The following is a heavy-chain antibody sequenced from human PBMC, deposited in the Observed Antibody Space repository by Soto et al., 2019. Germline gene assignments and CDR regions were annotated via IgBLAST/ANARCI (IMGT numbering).Heavy chain of an antibody. CDR3: AKSGVYPYGYHETDS. V-gene: IGHV3-23*01. D-gene: IGHD5-18*01. CDR2: ISVSGRST. Sequence: EVQLLESGGGLVQPGGSLRLSCAASGFTFSIYAMSWVRQAPVKGLEWVSSISVSGRSTYYADSVKGRFTIARDNSKNPLYLQMNSLRAEDTAVYYCAKSGVYPYGYHETDSWGQGTLVTVSS. J-gene: IGHJ4*02. CDR1: GFTFSIYA.